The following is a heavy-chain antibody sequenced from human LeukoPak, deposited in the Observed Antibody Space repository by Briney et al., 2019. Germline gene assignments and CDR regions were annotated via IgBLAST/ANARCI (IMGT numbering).Heavy chain of an antibody. Sequence: QTGGSLRLSCAASGFTFSSYGMHWVRQAPGKGLEWVAFIRYDGSNKYYADSVKGRSTISRDNSKNTLYLQMNSLRPEDTAVYYCAKAYSDSWYTIFDYWGQGTLVTVSS. J-gene: IGHJ4*02. D-gene: IGHD6-13*01. CDR1: GFTFSSYG. CDR2: IRYDGSNK. V-gene: IGHV3-30*02. CDR3: AKAYSDSWYTIFDY.